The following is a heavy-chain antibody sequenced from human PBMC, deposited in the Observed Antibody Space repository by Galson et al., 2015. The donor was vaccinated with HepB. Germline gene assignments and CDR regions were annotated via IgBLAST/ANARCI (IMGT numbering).Heavy chain of an antibody. CDR2: ISGSGGDT. D-gene: IGHD1/OR15-1a*01. CDR3: AKQGNRQHHLPKGEFDY. V-gene: IGHV3-23*01. CDR1: GFMFTDYA. J-gene: IGHJ4*02. Sequence: LRLSCAASGFMFTDYAMSWVRQAPGKGLEWVSGISGSGGDTYYADYVKGRFTISRDNSESTLYLQMVSLRAEDTALYYCAKQGNRQHHLPKGEFDYWGQGILVTVSS.